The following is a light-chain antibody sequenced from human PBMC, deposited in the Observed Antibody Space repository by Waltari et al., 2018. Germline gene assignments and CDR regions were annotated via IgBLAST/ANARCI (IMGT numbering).Light chain of an antibody. Sequence: EIVMTQSPATLSVSPGERATLSCRASQSVSSNLAWYQQKPVQAPRLLIYGASTRATGIPARFSGSVSGTEFTLTISSLQSEDFAVYYCQQYNNWPYTFGQGTKLEIK. CDR3: QQYNNWPYT. J-gene: IGKJ2*01. CDR1: QSVSSN. CDR2: GAS. V-gene: IGKV3-15*01.